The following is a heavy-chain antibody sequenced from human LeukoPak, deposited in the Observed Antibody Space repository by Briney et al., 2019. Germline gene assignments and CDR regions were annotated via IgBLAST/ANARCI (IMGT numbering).Heavy chain of an antibody. CDR3: ARTPYGSGSYYY. V-gene: IGHV3-48*03. D-gene: IGHD3-10*01. J-gene: IGHJ4*02. CDR1: GFTFSSYK. CDR2: ISSSGSTI. Sequence: GGSLRLSCVASGFTFSSYKMNWVRQAPGKGLEWVSYISSSGSTIYYADSVKGRFTISRDNAKNSLYLQMNSLRAEDTAVYYCARTPYGSGSYYYWGQGTLVTVSS.